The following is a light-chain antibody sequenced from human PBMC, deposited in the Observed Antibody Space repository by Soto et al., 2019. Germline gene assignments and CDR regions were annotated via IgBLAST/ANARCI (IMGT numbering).Light chain of an antibody. J-gene: IGKJ2*01. CDR1: QSVSSSY. V-gene: IGKV3-20*01. Sequence: EIVLTQSPGTLSLSPGERATLSCRASQSVSSSYLALYQQKPGQAPRLFIYGASDRATGIPDRFSGSGSGTDFTLTISRLEPEDFAVYYCQQYGSSPYTFSQGTKLQIK. CDR2: GAS. CDR3: QQYGSSPYT.